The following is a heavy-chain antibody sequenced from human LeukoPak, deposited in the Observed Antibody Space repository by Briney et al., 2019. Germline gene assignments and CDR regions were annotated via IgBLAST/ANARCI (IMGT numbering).Heavy chain of an antibody. J-gene: IGHJ4*02. CDR3: ARQRSSGWSSSIDS. D-gene: IGHD6-19*01. Sequence: SETLSLTCAVYGGSFTAYYWSWIRQPPGKGLEWIGEITHTGNTNYNPSLKSRVTISLDTSRYQFSLKVTSVTAADTAVYYCARQRSSGWSSSIDSWGQGTLVTVSS. CDR2: ITHTGNT. V-gene: IGHV4-34*01. CDR1: GGSFTAYY.